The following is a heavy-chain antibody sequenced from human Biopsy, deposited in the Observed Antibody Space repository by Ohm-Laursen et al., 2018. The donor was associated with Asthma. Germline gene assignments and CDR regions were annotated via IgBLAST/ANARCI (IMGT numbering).Heavy chain of an antibody. Sequence: SVTVSCKASGDTFSSCGVNWVRQAPGQGLEWMGEIIPIYRTTNYAQKFQGRVTITADESTSTAYMELSSLRADDTAVYYCARGGYYGDRRYHDGMDVWGQGTTVTVSS. D-gene: IGHD4-17*01. CDR1: GDTFSSCG. CDR3: ARGGYYGDRRYHDGMDV. V-gene: IGHV1-69*13. CDR2: IIPIYRTT. J-gene: IGHJ6*02.